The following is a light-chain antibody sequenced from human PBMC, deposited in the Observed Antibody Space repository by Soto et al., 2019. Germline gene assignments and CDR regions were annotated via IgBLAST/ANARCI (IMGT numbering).Light chain of an antibody. CDR3: QQYGVSPT. J-gene: IGKJ4*01. CDR1: QSVSNNY. CDR2: GAS. Sequence: EIVLTQSPGTLSLSPGERATLSCRASQSVSNNYLAWYRLRPGRAPRLLIYGASGRAAGIPDRFSGSGSGTDFTLSISRLEPEDFAVYYCQQYGVSPTFGGGTKVDIK. V-gene: IGKV3-20*01.